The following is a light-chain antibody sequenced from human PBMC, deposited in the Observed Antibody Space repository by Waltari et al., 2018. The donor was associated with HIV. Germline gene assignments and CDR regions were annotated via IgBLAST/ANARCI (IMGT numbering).Light chain of an antibody. CDR3: QVWDSSSDPAGV. CDR2: YDS. CDR1: NIGSKS. Sequence: SYVLTQPPSVSVAPGKTARITCGGNNIGSKSVHWYQQKPGQAPVLVIYYDSERRSGIPERCSGSNSGNTATLTSSRVEAGDEADYYGQVWDSSSDPAGVVGGGTKLTVL. J-gene: IGLJ2*01. V-gene: IGLV3-21*04.